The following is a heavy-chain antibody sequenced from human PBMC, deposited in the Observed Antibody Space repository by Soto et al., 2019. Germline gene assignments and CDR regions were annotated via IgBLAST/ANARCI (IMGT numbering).Heavy chain of an antibody. Sequence: ASVKVSCKASGYTFTSYGISWVRQAPGQGLEWMGWISAYNGNTNYAQKLQGRVTMTTDTSTSTAYMELRSLRSDDTAVYYCARHLGYCSSTSCYLYYFDYWGQGTLVTVSS. V-gene: IGHV1-18*01. D-gene: IGHD2-2*01. J-gene: IGHJ4*02. CDR3: ARHLGYCSSTSCYLYYFDY. CDR1: GYTFTSYG. CDR2: ISAYNGNT.